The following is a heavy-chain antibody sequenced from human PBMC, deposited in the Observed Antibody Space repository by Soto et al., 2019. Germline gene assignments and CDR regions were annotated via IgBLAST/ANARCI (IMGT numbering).Heavy chain of an antibody. Sequence: GGSLRLSCAASGFPFSSYAMSWVRQAPGKGLEWVSTISDSGNSTYSAASVKGRFTISRDNSKITLYLQMNSLRAEDTAVHYCARYRCGYPLWGQDDFDYWGQGTLVTVSS. V-gene: IGHV3-23*01. CDR2: ISDSGNST. CDR1: GFPFSSYA. J-gene: IGHJ4*02. CDR3: ARYRCGYPLWGQDDFDY. D-gene: IGHD5-12*01.